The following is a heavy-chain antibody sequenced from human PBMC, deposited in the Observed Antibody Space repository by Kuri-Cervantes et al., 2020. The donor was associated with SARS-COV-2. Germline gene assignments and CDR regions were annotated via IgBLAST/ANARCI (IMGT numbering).Heavy chain of an antibody. Sequence: ASVKVSCKASGYSFNTYGITWVRQAPGQGLEWMGWISAYNDYTDYAQKVQDRVTMTTDTSTSTAYMELRSLRSDDTAVYYCARKIGGGYCSGGSCWGMDVWGQGTTVTVSS. CDR2: ISAYNDYT. V-gene: IGHV1-18*04. CDR3: ARKIGGGYCSGGSCWGMDV. D-gene: IGHD2-15*01. CDR1: GYSFNTYG. J-gene: IGHJ6*02.